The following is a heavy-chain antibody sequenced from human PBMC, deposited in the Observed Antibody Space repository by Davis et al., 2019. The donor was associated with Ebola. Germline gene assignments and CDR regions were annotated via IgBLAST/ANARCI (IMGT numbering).Heavy chain of an antibody. J-gene: IGHJ4*02. CDR2: ISGSGGST. D-gene: IGHD3-9*01. CDR3: AKDRYFDWLWDY. Sequence: GGSLTLSCAASGFTFSSYAMSWVRQAPGKGLEWVSAISGSGGSTYYADSVKGRFTISRDNSKNTLYLQMNSLRAEDTAVYYCAKDRYFDWLWDYWGQGTLVTVSS. V-gene: IGHV3-23*01. CDR1: GFTFSSYA.